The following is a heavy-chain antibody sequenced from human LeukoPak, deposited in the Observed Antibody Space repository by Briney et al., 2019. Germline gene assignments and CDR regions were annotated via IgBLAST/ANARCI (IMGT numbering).Heavy chain of an antibody. D-gene: IGHD2-2*01. CDR2: INPNSGGT. CDR1: GYTFTGYY. J-gene: IGHJ6*03. Sequence: ASVKVSCKASGYTFTGYYMHWVRQAPGQGLEWMGWINPNSGGTNYAQRFQGRVTMTRDTSISTAYMELSRLRSDDTAVYYCARDGEYQLHLWYYYYYMDVWGKGTTVTVSS. V-gene: IGHV1-2*02. CDR3: ARDGEYQLHLWYYYYYMDV.